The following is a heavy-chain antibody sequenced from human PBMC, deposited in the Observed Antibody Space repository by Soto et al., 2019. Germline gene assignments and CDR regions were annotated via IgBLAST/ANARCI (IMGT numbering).Heavy chain of an antibody. CDR1: GYTLTELS. D-gene: IGHD1-1*01. CDR3: ATVIGGDLERRSFDY. J-gene: IGHJ4*02. V-gene: IGHV1-24*01. CDR2: FDPEDGET. Sequence: ASVKVSCKVSGYTLTELSMHWVRQAPGKGLEWMGGFDPEDGETIYAQKFQGRVTMTEDTSTDTAYMELSSLRSEDTAVYYCATVIGGDLERRSFDYWGQGTLVTVSS.